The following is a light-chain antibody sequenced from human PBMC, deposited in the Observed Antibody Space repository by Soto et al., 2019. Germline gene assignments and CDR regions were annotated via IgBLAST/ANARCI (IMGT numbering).Light chain of an antibody. CDR3: AAWDGSLNGWV. CDR2: SNV. J-gene: IGLJ3*02. CDR1: SSNIGSNT. V-gene: IGLV1-44*01. Sequence: QSVLTQAPSVSGTPGQRVTISCSGSSSNIGSNTVSWYQQVPGTAPKVLIYSNVQRPSGVPYRFSGSKSGTSASRAIGGLQSEDEADYYCAAWDGSLNGWVFGGGTKLTVL.